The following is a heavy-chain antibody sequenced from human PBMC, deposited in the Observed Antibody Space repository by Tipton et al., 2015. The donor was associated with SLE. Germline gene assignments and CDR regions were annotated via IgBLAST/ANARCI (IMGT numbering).Heavy chain of an antibody. J-gene: IGHJ4*02. V-gene: IGHV3-7*01. CDR1: EFTFRSNW. D-gene: IGHD2-2*01. CDR2: IKPDGSDE. Sequence: SLRLSCAASEFTFRSNWMSWVRQAPGKGLEWVANIKPDGSDEFYMDSVKGRFTVSRDNAKNSVYLQMHSLRAEDTAVYYCVRDWFCTSTDCFYFDFWGQGTLVTISS. CDR3: VRDWFCTSTDCFYFDF.